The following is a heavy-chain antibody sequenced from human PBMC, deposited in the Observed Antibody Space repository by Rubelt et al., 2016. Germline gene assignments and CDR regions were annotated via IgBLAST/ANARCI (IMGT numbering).Heavy chain of an antibody. Sequence: QVQLQESGPGLVKPSETLSLTCTVSGGSISSSSYYWGWIRQPPGKGLEWIGSIYYSGSTYYNPSLKSRVTISVDTSKNQFSLKLSSVTAADTAVYYCARRRYTSGCDYWGQGTLVTVSS. CDR3: ARRRYTSGCDY. CDR2: IYYSGST. V-gene: IGHV4-39*01. D-gene: IGHD6-19*01. J-gene: IGHJ4*02. CDR1: GGSISSSSYY.